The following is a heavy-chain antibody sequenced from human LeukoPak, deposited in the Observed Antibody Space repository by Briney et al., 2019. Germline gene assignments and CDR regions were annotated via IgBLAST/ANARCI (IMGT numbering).Heavy chain of an antibody. CDR2: IYYSGST. CDR1: GGYELGDL. Sequence: SATQSLNGTWIGGYELGDLWSWTRQPAGPGVEGDGYIYYSGSTNYNPSLKSRVTISVDTSKNQFSLKLSSVTAADTAVYYCAREVCSSGWCAFDIWGQGTMVTVSS. J-gene: IGHJ3*02. D-gene: IGHD6-19*01. CDR3: AREVCSSGWCAFDI. V-gene: IGHV4-59*02.